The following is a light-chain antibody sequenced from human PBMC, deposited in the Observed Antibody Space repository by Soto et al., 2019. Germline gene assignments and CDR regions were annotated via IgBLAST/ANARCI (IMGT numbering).Light chain of an antibody. J-gene: IGKJ4*01. CDR1: QSVSNSY. CDR3: QQYGNSPLLT. CDR2: GAS. Sequence: EIVLTQSPGTLSLSPGQRATLSCRASQSVSNSYLAWDQQKPGQAPRLLISGASSRAAGIPDRFSGSGSGTEFTLTISRLEPEDFAVYYCQQYGNSPLLTFGGGTKVEIK. V-gene: IGKV3-20*01.